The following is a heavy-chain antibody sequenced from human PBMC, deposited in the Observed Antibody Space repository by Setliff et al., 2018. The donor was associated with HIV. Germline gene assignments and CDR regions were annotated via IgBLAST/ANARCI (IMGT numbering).Heavy chain of an antibody. CDR3: AAKKSGDYPFN. CDR1: GGSFSGYY. Sequence: PSETLSLTCAVYGGSFSGYYWSWIRQPPGKGLEWIGEINHDRTTNYNPSLKSRVTISVDTSKNQFSLTLNSVTAADTAVYYCAAKKSGDYPFNWGQGTLVTVSS. V-gene: IGHV4-34*01. CDR2: INHDRTT. J-gene: IGHJ4*02. D-gene: IGHD4-17*01.